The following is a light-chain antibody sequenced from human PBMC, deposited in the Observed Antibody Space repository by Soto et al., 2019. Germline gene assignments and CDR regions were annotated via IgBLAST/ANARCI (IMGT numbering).Light chain of an antibody. CDR2: GAS. CDR3: QQRNRWPPIFT. J-gene: IGKJ3*01. CDR1: QSVGTY. V-gene: IGKV3-11*01. Sequence: EIVLTQSPATLSLSPGERATLSCRASQSVGTYLAWYQQRPGQAPRLLIYGASNRAAGIPARFSGSASGTDFTLTIISLEPEDIAVYYCQQRNRWPPIFTFGPGTKVDLK.